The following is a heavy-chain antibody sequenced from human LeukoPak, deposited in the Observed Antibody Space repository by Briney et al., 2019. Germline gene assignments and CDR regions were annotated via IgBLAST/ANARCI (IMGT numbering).Heavy chain of an antibody. CDR3: ARVWSRVELDFDY. V-gene: IGHV3-7*01. CDR1: GFTFSNYA. CDR2: IKQDGGEK. J-gene: IGHJ4*02. D-gene: IGHD1-7*01. Sequence: GGSLRLSCAASGFTFSNYAMYWVRQAPGKGLEWVANIKQDGGEKYYVDSVKGRFTISRDNAKNSLYLQMNSLRAEDTAVYYCARVWSRVELDFDYWGQGTLVTVSS.